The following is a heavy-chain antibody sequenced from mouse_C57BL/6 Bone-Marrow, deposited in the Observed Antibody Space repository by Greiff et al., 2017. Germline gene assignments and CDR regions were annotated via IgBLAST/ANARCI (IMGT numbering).Heavy chain of an antibody. CDR2: IDPSDSYT. CDR1: GYTFTSYW. Sequence: QVQLQQPGAELVKPGASVKLSCKASGYTFTSYWMQWVKQRPGQGLEWIGEIDPSDSYTNYNQKFKGKATLTVDTSSSTAYMQLSSLTSEDSAVYYCARRACGYDEAYWGQGTTLTVSS. V-gene: IGHV1-50*01. D-gene: IGHD2-2*01. CDR3: ARRACGYDEAY. J-gene: IGHJ2*01.